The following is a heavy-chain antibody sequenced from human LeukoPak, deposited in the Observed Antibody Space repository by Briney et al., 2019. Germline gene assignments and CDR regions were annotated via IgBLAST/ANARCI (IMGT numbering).Heavy chain of an antibody. CDR3: ARGYYYDSSGYYYGDY. D-gene: IGHD3-22*01. Sequence: GGSLRLSCAASGFTFSSYSMNWVRQAPGKGLEWVSYISSSSSTIYYADSVKGRFTISRDNSKNTLYLQMNSLRAEDTAVYYCARGYYYDSSGYYYGDYWGQGTLVTVSS. J-gene: IGHJ4*02. CDR1: GFTFSSYS. CDR2: ISSSSSTI. V-gene: IGHV3-48*01.